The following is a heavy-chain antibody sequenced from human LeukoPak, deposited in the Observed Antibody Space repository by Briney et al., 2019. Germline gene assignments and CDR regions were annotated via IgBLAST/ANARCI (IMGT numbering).Heavy chain of an antibody. CDR1: GYTFTSYA. D-gene: IGHD3-10*01. CDR2: INTNTGNP. V-gene: IGHV7-4-1*02. J-gene: IGHJ6*03. CDR3: ARHAMVRGVIGYYYMDV. Sequence: ASVKVSCKASGYTFTSYAMNWVRQAPGQGLEWMGWINTNTGNPTYAQGFTGRFVFSLDTSVSTAYLQISSLKAEDTAVYYCARHAMVRGVIGYYYMDVWGKGTTVTVSS.